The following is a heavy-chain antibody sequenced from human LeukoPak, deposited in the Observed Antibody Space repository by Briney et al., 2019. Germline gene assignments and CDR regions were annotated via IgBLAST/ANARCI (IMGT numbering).Heavy chain of an antibody. CDR2: IGAYNGNT. J-gene: IGHJ4*02. Sequence: ASVKVSCKASGYTFTTYGISWVRQAPGQGLEWMGWIGAYNGNTNYAQKLQGRVTMTTDTSTSTAYMELRSLRSDDTAVYDCARVGRYCSSTSRLYFDYWGQGTLVTVSS. D-gene: IGHD2-2*01. V-gene: IGHV1-18*01. CDR3: ARVGRYCSSTSRLYFDY. CDR1: GYTFTTYG.